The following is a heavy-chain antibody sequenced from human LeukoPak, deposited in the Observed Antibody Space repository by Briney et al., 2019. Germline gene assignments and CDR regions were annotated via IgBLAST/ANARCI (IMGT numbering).Heavy chain of an antibody. CDR2: ISYDGSNK. J-gene: IGHJ6*02. V-gene: IGHV3-30*18. D-gene: IGHD3-3*01. CDR1: GFTFSSYG. Sequence: PGGSLRLSCAASGFTFSSYGMHWVRQAPGKGLEWVAVISYDGSNKYYADSVKGRFTISRDNSKNTLYLQMNSLRAEDTAVYYCAKEHSETILDVWGQGTTVTVSS. CDR3: AKEHSETILDV.